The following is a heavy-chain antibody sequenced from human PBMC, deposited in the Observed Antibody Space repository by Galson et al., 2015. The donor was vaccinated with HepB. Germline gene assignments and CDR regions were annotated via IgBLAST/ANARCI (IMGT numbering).Heavy chain of an antibody. CDR2: INPNSGGT. V-gene: IGHV1-2*04. D-gene: IGHD6-19*01. CDR1: GYTFTGYY. J-gene: IGHJ6*02. Sequence: SVKVSCKASGYTFTGYYMHWVRQAPGQGLEWMGWINPNSGGTNYAQKFQGWVTMTRDTSISTAYMELSRLRSDDTAVYYCARDRIAVAGTGGDYYYYYGMDVWGQGTTVTVSS. CDR3: ARDRIAVAGTGGDYYYYYGMDV.